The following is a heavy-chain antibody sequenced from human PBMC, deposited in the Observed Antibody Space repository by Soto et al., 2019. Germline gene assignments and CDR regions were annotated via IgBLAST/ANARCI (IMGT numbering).Heavy chain of an antibody. D-gene: IGHD2-15*01. V-gene: IGHV1-18*01. CDR1: GYTFINYG. J-gene: IGHJ4*02. Sequence: QVQLVQSGAEVKKPGASVKVSCKASGYTFINYGLSWVRQAPGQGLEWKGWISAYNGNTNYAQKFQGRVTMTTDTSTSTAYMELRSLRSDDTAVYYCARCAYCSGDSCHSRISDYWGQGTLVGVSS. CDR2: ISAYNGNT. CDR3: ARCAYCSGDSCHSRISDY.